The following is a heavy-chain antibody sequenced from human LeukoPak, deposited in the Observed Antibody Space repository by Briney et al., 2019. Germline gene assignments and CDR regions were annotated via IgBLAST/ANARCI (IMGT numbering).Heavy chain of an antibody. V-gene: IGHV3-9*01. Sequence: GGSLRLSCAASGFRFEDYAMHWVRQAPGKGLEWVSGIGWNSDTIGYADSVKGRFTISRDNSKNTLDLQMSSLRVEDTAVYYCAKGQLWFGELDYFDYWGQGTLVTVSS. CDR2: IGWNSDTI. CDR1: GFRFEDYA. CDR3: AKGQLWFGELDYFDY. D-gene: IGHD3-10*01. J-gene: IGHJ4*02.